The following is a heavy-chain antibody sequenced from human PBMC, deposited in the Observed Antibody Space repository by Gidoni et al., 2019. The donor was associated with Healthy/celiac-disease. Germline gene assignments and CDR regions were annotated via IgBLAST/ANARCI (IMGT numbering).Heavy chain of an antibody. V-gene: IGHV3-43*01. Sequence: EVQLVESGGVVVQPGGSLRLSCAASGFTFDDYTMHWVRQAPGKGLEWVSLISWDGGSTYYADSVKGRFTISRDNSKNSLYLQMNSLRTEDTALYYCAKGFGDGYNYASDYWGQGTLVTVSS. CDR1: GFTFDDYT. D-gene: IGHD5-12*01. CDR3: AKGFGDGYNYASDY. J-gene: IGHJ4*02. CDR2: ISWDGGST.